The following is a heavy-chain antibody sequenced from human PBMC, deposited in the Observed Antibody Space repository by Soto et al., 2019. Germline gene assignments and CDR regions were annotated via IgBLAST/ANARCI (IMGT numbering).Heavy chain of an antibody. J-gene: IGHJ4*02. CDR2: INAGNGNP. CDR3: ARASYCCECSGYYSDY. V-gene: IGHV1-3*01. CDR1: GYTFANYA. D-gene: IGHD3-22*01. Sequence: QVQLVQPGAEVKEPGASVKVSCKASGYTFANYAIHWVRQAPGQRLEWMGWINAGNGNPKYSQKFQGRVTMSRDTPATTAYMEMSSLRSEDTAVYSCARASYCCECSGYYSDYWGQGTLVTVSS.